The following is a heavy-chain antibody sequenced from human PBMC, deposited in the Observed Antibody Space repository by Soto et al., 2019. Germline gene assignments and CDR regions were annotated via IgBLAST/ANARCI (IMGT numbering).Heavy chain of an antibody. CDR3: ARANFVGAFDI. Sequence: GGSLRLSCAASGFTFSSYSMNWVRQAPGKGLEWVSSISSSSSYIYYADSVKGRFTISRDNAKNSLYLQMNSLRAEDTAVYYCARANFVGAFDIWGQGTMVTVSS. D-gene: IGHD3-3*01. V-gene: IGHV3-21*01. CDR2: ISSSSSYI. J-gene: IGHJ3*02. CDR1: GFTFSSYS.